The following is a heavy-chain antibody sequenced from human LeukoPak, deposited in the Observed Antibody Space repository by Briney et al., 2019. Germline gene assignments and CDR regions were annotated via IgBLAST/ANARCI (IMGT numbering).Heavy chain of an antibody. J-gene: IGHJ4*02. Sequence: GGSLRLSCAASGFSFSSYSMNWVRQAPGKGLEWVSYITSNSYTMYYVDAVKGRFAISRDNAKNSLYLQMNSLRAEDTAVYYCARKSGSSGYPFDYWGQGTLVTVSS. CDR1: GFSFSSYS. D-gene: IGHD3-22*01. V-gene: IGHV3-48*01. CDR3: ARKSGSSGYPFDY. CDR2: ITSNSYTM.